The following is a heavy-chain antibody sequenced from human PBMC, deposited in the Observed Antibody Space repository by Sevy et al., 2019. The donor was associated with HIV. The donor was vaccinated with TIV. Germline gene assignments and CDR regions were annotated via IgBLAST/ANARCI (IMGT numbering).Heavy chain of an antibody. Sequence: GSLRLSCAASGFPFSNYAMSWVRQAPGKGLEWVSTLIGGGSRTYYADSVTGRFIISRDNSRNTLYLQMNSLGAEDSAIYYCAKRRVQSGLSGGGANYGMDVCGRGTTVTVSS. D-gene: IGHD2-8*02. J-gene: IGHJ6*02. CDR2: LIGGGSRT. V-gene: IGHV3-23*01. CDR3: AKRRVQSGLSGGGANYGMDV. CDR1: GFPFSNYA.